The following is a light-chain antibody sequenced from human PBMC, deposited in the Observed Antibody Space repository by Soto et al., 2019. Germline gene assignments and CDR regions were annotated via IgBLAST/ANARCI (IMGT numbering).Light chain of an antibody. CDR3: SSYTGSSTFV. Sequence: QSALTRPASVSGSPGQSITISCTGTSSDVGGYNYVSWYQQLPGKAPKLMIYDVNNRPSGVSNRFSGSKSGNTASLTISGLQAEDEADYYCSSYTGSSTFVFGTGTKVTVL. J-gene: IGLJ1*01. CDR1: SSDVGGYNY. CDR2: DVN. V-gene: IGLV2-14*01.